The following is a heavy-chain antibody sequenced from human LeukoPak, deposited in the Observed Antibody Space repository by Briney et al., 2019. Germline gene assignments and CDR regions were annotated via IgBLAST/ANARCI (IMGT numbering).Heavy chain of an antibody. D-gene: IGHD3-22*01. Sequence: GGSLRLSCAASGFTFSSYAMSWVRQAPGKGLEWVSAISGSGGSTYYADSVRGRFTISRDNSKNTLYVQMNSLRAEDTAVYYCAKDGGSGYYYFDYWGQGTLVTVSS. J-gene: IGHJ4*02. CDR1: GFTFSSYA. CDR2: ISGSGGST. V-gene: IGHV3-23*01. CDR3: AKDGGSGYYYFDY.